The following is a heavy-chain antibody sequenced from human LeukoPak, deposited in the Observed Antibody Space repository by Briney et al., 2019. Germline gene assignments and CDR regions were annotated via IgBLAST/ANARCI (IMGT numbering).Heavy chain of an antibody. CDR2: ISDSRITM. Sequence: GGSLRLSCAASGFTFTSYGMSWVRQAPGKGLEWISYISDSRITMYYADSVKGRFTISRDNAKNSLFLQMNSLRAEDTAVYYCARDGGFCSGGFCYRLFDPWGQGTLVTVSS. CDR3: ARDGGFCSGGFCYRLFDP. V-gene: IGHV3-48*04. CDR1: GFTFTSYG. J-gene: IGHJ5*02. D-gene: IGHD2-15*01.